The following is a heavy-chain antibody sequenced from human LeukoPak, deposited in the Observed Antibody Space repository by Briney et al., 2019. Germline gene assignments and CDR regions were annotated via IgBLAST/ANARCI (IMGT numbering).Heavy chain of an antibody. J-gene: IGHJ4*02. Sequence: SETLSLTCTVSGGSVSSYYWSWIRQPPGKGLEWIGYIYYTGSTNYNPSLKSRVSISVDTSKNQFSMKLNSVTAADTAIYYCARRGAHTDYWGQGTLVTVSS. CDR1: GGSVSSYY. CDR2: IYYTGST. CDR3: ARRGAHTDY. V-gene: IGHV4-59*08. D-gene: IGHD3-16*01.